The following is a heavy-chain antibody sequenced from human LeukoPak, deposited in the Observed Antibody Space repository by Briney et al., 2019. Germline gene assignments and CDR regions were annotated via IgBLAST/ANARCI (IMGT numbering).Heavy chain of an antibody. J-gene: IGHJ6*02. V-gene: IGHV1-2*04. CDR1: GYTFTGYY. CDR2: INPNSGGT. D-gene: IGHD2-2*02. Sequence: ASVKVSCKASGYTFTGYYMHWVRQAPGQGLEWMGWINPNSGGTNYAQKFQGWVTMTRDTSISTAYMELSRLRSDDTAVYYCARVGYCSSTSCYTPNYYYYYGMDVGGQGTTVTVSS. CDR3: ARVGYCSSTSCYTPNYYYYYGMDV.